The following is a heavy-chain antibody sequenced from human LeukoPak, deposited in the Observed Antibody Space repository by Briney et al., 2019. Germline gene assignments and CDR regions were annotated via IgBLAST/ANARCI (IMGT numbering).Heavy chain of an antibody. Sequence: ASVKVSCRASGYTFTSQGYGISWVRQAPGQGPEWMGWISAYNGHTNYAQKFEERVTMTRDTSTSTAYMELRSLTSDDTAVYYCAARWGYSGYDYAYWGQGTLVTVSS. CDR3: AARWGYSGYDYAY. CDR2: ISAYNGHT. D-gene: IGHD5-12*01. J-gene: IGHJ4*02. CDR1: GYTFTSQGYG. V-gene: IGHV1-18*01.